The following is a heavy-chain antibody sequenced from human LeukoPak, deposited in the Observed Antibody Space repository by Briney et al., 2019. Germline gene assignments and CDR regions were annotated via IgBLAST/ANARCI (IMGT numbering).Heavy chain of an antibody. D-gene: IGHD3-22*01. Sequence: PGGSLRLSCVASGLSVRGSYMSWVRQAPGKGLEWVSVIYSGDRTYYADSVKGRFTISRDNAKNSLYLQMNSLRAEDTALYYCAREEYYDSRDWGQGTLVTVSS. CDR3: AREEYYDSRD. CDR2: IYSGDRT. V-gene: IGHV3-53*01. CDR1: GLSVRGSY. J-gene: IGHJ4*02.